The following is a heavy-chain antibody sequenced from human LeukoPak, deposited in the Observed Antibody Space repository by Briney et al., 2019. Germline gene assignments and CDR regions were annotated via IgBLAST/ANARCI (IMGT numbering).Heavy chain of an antibody. Sequence: ASVKVSCKPSGYTFTGYYLHWVRQAPGQGLEWMGWINTNTGATMFAQKFQGRVTMTRDTSIGTGYLELSSLKSDETALYYCARDRVGSGWPRPYYFEFWGEGTLVTVSS. CDR3: ARDRVGSGWPRPYYFEF. J-gene: IGHJ4*02. D-gene: IGHD6-25*01. CDR1: GYTFTGYY. V-gene: IGHV1-2*02. CDR2: INTNTGAT.